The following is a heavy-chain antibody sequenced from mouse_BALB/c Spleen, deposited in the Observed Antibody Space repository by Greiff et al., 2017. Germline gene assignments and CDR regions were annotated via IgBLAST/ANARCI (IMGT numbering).Heavy chain of an antibody. V-gene: IGHV5-12-1*01. J-gene: IGHJ3*01. CDR1: GFAFSSYD. CDR2: ISSGGGST. CDR3: ARHLYYGYETWFAY. D-gene: IGHD1-2*01. Sequence: EVMLVESGGGLVKPGGSLKLSCAASGFAFSSYDMSWVRQTPEKRLEWVAYISSGGGSTYYPDTVKGRFTISRDNAKNTLYLQLSSLKSEDTAMYYCARHLYYGYETWFAYWGQGTLVTVSA.